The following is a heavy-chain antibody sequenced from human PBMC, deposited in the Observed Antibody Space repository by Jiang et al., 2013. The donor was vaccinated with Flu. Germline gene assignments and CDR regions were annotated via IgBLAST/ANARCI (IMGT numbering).Heavy chain of an antibody. J-gene: IGHJ4*01. V-gene: IGHV1-3*04. CDR2: INTANGNT. Sequence: GAEVKKPGASLKVSCKTSGFTFTNYAIHWVRQAPGQRLEWMGWINTANGNTEYSPKFQARVTLTRDTSASTAYMELSSLTSEDTALYYCARFNVTSGLDYWG. CDR1: GFTFTNYA. CDR3: ARFNVTSGLDY. D-gene: IGHD3/OR15-3a*01.